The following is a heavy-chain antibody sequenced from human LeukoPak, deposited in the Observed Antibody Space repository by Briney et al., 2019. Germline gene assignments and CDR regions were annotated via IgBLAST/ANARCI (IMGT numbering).Heavy chain of an antibody. Sequence: PGGSLRLSCATSGLTFTSHGFHWVRQAAGKGLEWVAFIRNDGSDTYHANSVKGRFSISRDNSKNTVYLHMNSLRAEDTAVYYCAKDLSRLYYYYGMDVWGQGTTVTVSS. CDR2: IRNDGSDT. V-gene: IGHV3-30*02. CDR1: GLTFTSHG. D-gene: IGHD2/OR15-2a*01. CDR3: AKDLSRLYYYYGMDV. J-gene: IGHJ6*02.